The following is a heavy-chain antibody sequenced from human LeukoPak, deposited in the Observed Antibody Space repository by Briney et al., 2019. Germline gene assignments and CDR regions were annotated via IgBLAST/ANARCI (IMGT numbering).Heavy chain of an antibody. D-gene: IGHD5-18*01. J-gene: IGHJ4*02. Sequence: PSETLSLTCAVSGGSISSSNLWSWVRQPPGKGLEWIGEIYHSGSTNYNPSLKSRVTISVDKSKNQFSLKLSSVPAADTAVYYCARDDFVDTAMVRFYYWGQGTLVTVSS. CDR3: ARDDFVDTAMVRFYY. V-gene: IGHV4-4*02. CDR2: IYHSGST. CDR1: GGSISSSNL.